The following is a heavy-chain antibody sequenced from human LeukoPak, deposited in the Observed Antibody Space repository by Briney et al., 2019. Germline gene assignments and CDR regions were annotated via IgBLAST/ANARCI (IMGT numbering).Heavy chain of an antibody. J-gene: IGHJ5*02. CDR3: AKDVLRANYYSPLVP. Sequence: SGKVSFKASGHIFIDYTVNWERQAPGQGHGWEGSFMPILAIATKAPKFRGRVTITADRATSTAYMELSSLTSEDTAVYCSAKDVLRANYYSPLVPWGPGTLGTVSS. V-gene: IGHV1-69*04. CDR1: GHIFIDYT. CDR2: FMPILAIA. D-gene: IGHD3-10*01.